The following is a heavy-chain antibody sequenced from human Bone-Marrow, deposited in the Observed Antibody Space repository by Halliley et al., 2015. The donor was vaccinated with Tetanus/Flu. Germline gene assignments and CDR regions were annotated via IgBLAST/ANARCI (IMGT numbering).Heavy chain of an antibody. Sequence: GKGVEWIGCIYYSGSTNYNPPPKSRVTISLDTSRNQFSLRLSSVTAEDTAVYYCARDRVPGAYWGQGTLVTVFS. V-gene: IGHV4-59*01. CDR3: ARDRVPGAY. J-gene: IGHJ4*02. CDR2: IYYSGST.